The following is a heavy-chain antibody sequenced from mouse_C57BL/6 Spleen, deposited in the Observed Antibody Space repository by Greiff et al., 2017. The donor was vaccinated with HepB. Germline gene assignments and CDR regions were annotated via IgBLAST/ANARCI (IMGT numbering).Heavy chain of an antibody. J-gene: IGHJ2*01. V-gene: IGHV1-26*01. Sequence: VQLQQSGPELVKPGASVKISCKASGYTFTDYYMNWVKQSHGKSLEWIGDINPNNGGTSYNQKFKGKATLTVDKSSSTAYMELRSLTSEDSAVYYCARWEFITTVVATPYFDYWGQGTTLTVSS. CDR1: GYTFTDYY. CDR2: INPNNGGT. D-gene: IGHD1-1*01. CDR3: ARWEFITTVVATPYFDY.